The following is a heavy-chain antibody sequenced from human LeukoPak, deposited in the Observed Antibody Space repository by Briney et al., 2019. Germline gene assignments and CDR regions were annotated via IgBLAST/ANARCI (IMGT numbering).Heavy chain of an antibody. CDR2: INTNTGNP. V-gene: IGHV7-4-1*01. Sequence: ASVKVSCKASGYTFTSYAMKWVRQAPGQGLEWMGWINTNTGNPTYAQGFTGRFVFSLDTSVSTAYLQICSLKAEDTAVYYCARVDFWSGYYAFDIWGQGTMVTVSS. CDR3: ARVDFWSGYYAFDI. CDR1: GYTFTSYA. J-gene: IGHJ3*02. D-gene: IGHD3-3*01.